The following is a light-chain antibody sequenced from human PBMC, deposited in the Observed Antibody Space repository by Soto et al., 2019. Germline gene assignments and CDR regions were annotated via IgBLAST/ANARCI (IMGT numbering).Light chain of an antibody. CDR2: GAS. V-gene: IGKV3-20*01. CDR1: QSVSSSY. CDR3: QQYGMSPQT. J-gene: IGKJ1*01. Sequence: EIVLTQSPGTLSLSPGERATLSCRASQSVSSSYLAWYQQKPGQAPRLLIYGASSTASGIPDMFSGSGSGTDFTLTISSLESEDFAVYYCQQYGMSPQTFGQGTKVEIK.